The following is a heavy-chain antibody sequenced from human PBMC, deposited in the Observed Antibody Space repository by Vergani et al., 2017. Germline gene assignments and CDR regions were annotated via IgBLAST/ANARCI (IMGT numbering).Heavy chain of an antibody. CDR3: AKDHRGYFQH. V-gene: IGHV3-23*04. J-gene: IGHJ1*01. D-gene: IGHD3-16*01. CDR2: ISGSGGST. CDR1: GFTFSDYY. Sequence: VQLVESGGGLVKPGGSLRLSCAASGFTFSDYYMSWVRQAPGKWLEWVSAISGSGGSTYYADSVNGRFTISRDNSKNTLYLQMNSLRAEDTAVYYCAKDHRGYFQHWGQGTLVTVSS.